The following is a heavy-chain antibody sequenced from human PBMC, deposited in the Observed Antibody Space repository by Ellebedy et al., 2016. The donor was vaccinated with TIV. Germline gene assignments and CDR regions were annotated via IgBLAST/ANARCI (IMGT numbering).Heavy chain of an antibody. Sequence: GGSLRLSXAASGFTFSDYSMNWVRQAPGKGLEWVSSISSSRSYIHYADSLKGRFTISRDNAKNSLYLQMNSLRAEDTAVYYCARDRVTYGDYGGGNWYFDLWGRGTLVTVSS. CDR1: GFTFSDYS. D-gene: IGHD4-17*01. J-gene: IGHJ2*01. V-gene: IGHV3-21*01. CDR2: ISSSRSYI. CDR3: ARDRVTYGDYGGGNWYFDL.